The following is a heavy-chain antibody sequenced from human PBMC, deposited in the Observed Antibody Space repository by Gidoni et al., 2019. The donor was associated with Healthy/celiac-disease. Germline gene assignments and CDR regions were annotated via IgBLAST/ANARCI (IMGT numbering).Heavy chain of an antibody. CDR2: INHSGST. CDR1: GGSFSGYY. D-gene: IGHD3-3*01. CDR3: ATSSYYDFWSGYLRSRYYYYYGMDV. J-gene: IGHJ6*02. V-gene: IGHV4-34*01. Sequence: QVQLQQWGAGLLKPSETLSLTCAVYGGSFSGYYWSWIRQPPGKGLEWIGEINHSGSTNYNPSLKSRVTISVDTSKNQFSLKLSSVTAADTAVYYCATSSYYDFWSGYLRSRYYYYYGMDVWGQGTTVTVSS.